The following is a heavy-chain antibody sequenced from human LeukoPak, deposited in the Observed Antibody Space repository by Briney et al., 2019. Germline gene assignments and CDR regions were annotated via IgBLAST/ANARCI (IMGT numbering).Heavy chain of an antibody. D-gene: IGHD3-3*01. CDR3: ARVRFLERSQYYFDY. J-gene: IGHJ4*02. CDR2: IKQDGGEK. CDR1: EFTFNIYW. V-gene: IGHV3-7*01. Sequence: GGSLRLSCAASEFTFNIYWMSWVRQAPGKGLEWVANIKQDGGEKYYVDSVEGRFTISRGNAKNSLYLQMNSLRAEDTAVYYCARVRFLERSQYYFDYWGQGTLVTVSS.